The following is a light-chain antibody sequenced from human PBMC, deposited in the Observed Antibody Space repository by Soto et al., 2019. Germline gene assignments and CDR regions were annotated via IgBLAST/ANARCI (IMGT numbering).Light chain of an antibody. CDR3: CSYAGSPMYV. CDR1: SSDVGGYNY. J-gene: IGLJ1*01. CDR2: DVS. Sequence: QSALTQPRSVSGSPGQSVTISCTGTSSDVGGYNYVSWYHQHPGKAPKVMIYDVSERLSGVPDRFSRSKSGNTASLTISGLQAEDEAYYYFCSYAGSPMYVFGTGTKLTVL. V-gene: IGLV2-11*01.